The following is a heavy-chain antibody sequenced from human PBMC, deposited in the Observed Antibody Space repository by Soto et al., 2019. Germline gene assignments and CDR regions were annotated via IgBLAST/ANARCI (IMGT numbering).Heavy chain of an antibody. CDR1: GYTFTRYY. J-gene: IGHJ1*01. CDR3: ARTLTPNPAEYFKH. V-gene: IGHV1-46*03. D-gene: IGHD3-16*01. Sequence: ASVKVSCKASGYTFTRYYMHWVRQAPGQGLEWMGTINPSGGSTTYAQNLQGRVTVTRDTSTSTVYLELSSLRSEDTAVYYCARTLTPNPAEYFKHWGQGTLVTVSS. CDR2: INPSGGST.